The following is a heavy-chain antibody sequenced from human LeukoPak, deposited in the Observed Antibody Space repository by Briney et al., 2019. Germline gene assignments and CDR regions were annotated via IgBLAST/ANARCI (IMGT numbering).Heavy chain of an antibody. CDR1: GFTFSSYG. D-gene: IGHD5-12*01. CDR3: AKVGRRGYSGYDYFDY. Sequence: GGSLRLSCAASGFTFSSYGMHWVRQAPGKGLEWVAVISYDGSNKYYADSVKGRFTISRDNSKNTLCLQMNSLRAEDTAVYYCAKVGRRGYSGYDYFDYWGQGTLVTVSS. CDR2: ISYDGSNK. J-gene: IGHJ4*02. V-gene: IGHV3-30*18.